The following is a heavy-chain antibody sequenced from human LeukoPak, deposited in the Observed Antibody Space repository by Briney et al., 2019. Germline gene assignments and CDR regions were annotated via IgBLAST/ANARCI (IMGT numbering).Heavy chain of an antibody. J-gene: IGHJ3*02. CDR2: ISGSGGNT. CDR3: AKDPNGDYIGAFDI. D-gene: IGHD4-17*01. Sequence: GGSLRLSCTTSKFNFNSYGMTWVRQAPGKGLEWVSSISGSGGNTQYAASVQGRFTISRDNSKNTLYLQMNSLRAEDTAAYYCAKDPNGDYIGAFDIWGQGTMVTVSS. CDR1: KFNFNSYG. V-gene: IGHV3-23*01.